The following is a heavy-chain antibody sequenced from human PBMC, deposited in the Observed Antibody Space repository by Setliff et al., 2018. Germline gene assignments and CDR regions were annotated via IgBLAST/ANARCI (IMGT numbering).Heavy chain of an antibody. CDR1: GGSFSTYY. Sequence: SETLSLTCAVYGGSFSTYYWIWIRQPPGKGLEWIGEINHSGSTNYNPSLKSRVTISVDTSKNQFSLKLSSVTAADTAVYYCARDSSLAAAVVVTALDYWGQGTLVTVSS. D-gene: IGHD2-21*02. CDR3: ARDSSLAAAVVVTALDY. J-gene: IGHJ4*02. V-gene: IGHV4-34*01. CDR2: INHSGST.